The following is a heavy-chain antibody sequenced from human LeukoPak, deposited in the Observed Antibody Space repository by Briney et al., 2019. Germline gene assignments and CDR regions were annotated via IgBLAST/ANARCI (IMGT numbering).Heavy chain of an antibody. Sequence: GGSLRLSCAASGFTVSGNYMTWVRQAPGKGLEWVSVLYTAGNTYYADSVKGRFTISRDNSKNTLYLQMNNLRVEDTAVYYCAKNGRYSSGWANWFDPWGQGTLVTVSS. CDR2: LYTAGNT. V-gene: IGHV3-53*01. CDR1: GFTVSGNY. CDR3: AKNGRYSSGWANWFDP. J-gene: IGHJ5*02. D-gene: IGHD6-19*01.